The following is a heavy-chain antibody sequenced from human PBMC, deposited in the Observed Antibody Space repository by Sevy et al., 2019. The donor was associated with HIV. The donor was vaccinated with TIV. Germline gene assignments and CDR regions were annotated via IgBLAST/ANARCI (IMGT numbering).Heavy chain of an antibody. D-gene: IGHD6-19*01. V-gene: IGHV4-38-2*01. J-gene: IGHJ6*03. Sequence: SETLSLTCAVSGYSISSGYYWGWIRQPPGKGLEWIGSIYHSGSTYYNPSLKSRVTISVDTSKNQFSLKLSSVTAADTAVYYCARHCHPQGSDYYYYYMDVWGKGTTVTVSS. CDR3: ARHCHPQGSDYYYYYMDV. CDR1: GYSISSGYY. CDR2: IYHSGST.